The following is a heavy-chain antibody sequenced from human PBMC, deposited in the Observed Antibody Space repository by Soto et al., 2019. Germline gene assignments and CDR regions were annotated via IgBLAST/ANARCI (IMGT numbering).Heavy chain of an antibody. Sequence: PGGSLRLSCAASGFTFNYYGIHWVRQAPGKGLEWVAAISSDGSEKYYVDSVKGRFTISRDNSKNTLYLQMNNLRAEDTAVYYCAKPPDYNWNDYWGQGTLVTVSS. V-gene: IGHV3-30*18. J-gene: IGHJ4*02. D-gene: IGHD1-20*01. CDR2: ISSDGSEK. CDR1: GFTFNYYG. CDR3: AKPPDYNWNDY.